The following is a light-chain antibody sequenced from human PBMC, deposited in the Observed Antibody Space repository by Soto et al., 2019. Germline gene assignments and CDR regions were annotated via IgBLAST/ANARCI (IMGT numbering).Light chain of an antibody. Sequence: EIVLTQSPGTLSLSPGERATLSCRASQSVSSSYFAWYQQKPGQAPRLLIYGASSRATGIPDRFSGSGSGTDFTLTISRLEPEDLAVYYCHQYHESPWTFGQGTKVEIK. CDR1: QSVSSSY. J-gene: IGKJ1*01. CDR3: HQYHESPWT. CDR2: GAS. V-gene: IGKV3-20*01.